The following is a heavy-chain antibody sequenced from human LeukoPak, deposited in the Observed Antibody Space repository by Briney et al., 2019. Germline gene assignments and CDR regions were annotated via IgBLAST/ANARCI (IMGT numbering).Heavy chain of an antibody. D-gene: IGHD1-7*01. CDR1: GFTFSSYG. CDR2: ISYDGSNK. Sequence: GRSLRLSCAASGFTFSSYGMHWVRQAPGKGLEWVAVISYDGSNKYYADSVKGRFTISRDNSKNTLYLQMSSLRAEDTAVYYCAKVGLELPSGMDVWGQGTTVTVSS. J-gene: IGHJ6*02. CDR3: AKVGLELPSGMDV. V-gene: IGHV3-30*18.